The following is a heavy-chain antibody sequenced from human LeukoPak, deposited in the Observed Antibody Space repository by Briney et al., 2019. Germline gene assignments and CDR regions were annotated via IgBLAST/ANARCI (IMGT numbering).Heavy chain of an antibody. V-gene: IGHV1-18*01. CDR2: ISAYNGNT. Sequence: ASVKVSCKASGYTFTSYGISWVRQAPGQGLEWMGWISAYNGNTNYAQKLQGRVTMTTDTSTSTAYMELRSLRSDDTAVYYCASDRGHDYGDYAVGGWFDPWGQGTLVTVSS. CDR1: GYTFTSYG. CDR3: ASDRGHDYGDYAVGGWFDP. D-gene: IGHD4-17*01. J-gene: IGHJ5*02.